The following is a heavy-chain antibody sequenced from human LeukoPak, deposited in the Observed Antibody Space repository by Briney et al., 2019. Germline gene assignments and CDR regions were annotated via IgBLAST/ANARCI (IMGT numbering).Heavy chain of an antibody. Sequence: PGGSLRLSCAASGFTFSNYAMSWVRQAPGKGLEWVSGLSGSGGTKYSADSVKGRFTISRDNSKNTLYLQMNSLRAEDTAVYYCATAVAGDAFDIWGQGTMVTVSS. CDR2: LSGSGGTK. J-gene: IGHJ3*02. CDR1: GFTFSNYA. V-gene: IGHV3-23*01. D-gene: IGHD6-19*01. CDR3: ATAVAGDAFDI.